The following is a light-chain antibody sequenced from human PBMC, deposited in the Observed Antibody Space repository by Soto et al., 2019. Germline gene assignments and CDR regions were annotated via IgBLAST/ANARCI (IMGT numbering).Light chain of an antibody. CDR1: QTISSW. CDR3: QQYNSHWT. CDR2: DAS. Sequence: DIQMTQSPSTLSGSVGDRVTITCPASQTISSWLAWYQQQPGKAPKLLIYDASSLESGVPSRFSGSGSGTDFTLTISSLQPDDFATYYCQQYNSHWTFGQGTKVDIK. J-gene: IGKJ1*01. V-gene: IGKV1-5*01.